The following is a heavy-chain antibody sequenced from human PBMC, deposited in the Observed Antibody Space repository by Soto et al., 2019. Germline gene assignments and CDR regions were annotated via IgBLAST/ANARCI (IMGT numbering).Heavy chain of an antibody. CDR2: IYHSGST. CDR1: GGSINSGDYS. CDR3: ARAPRGNYGYPSYFDY. V-gene: IGHV4-30-2*01. D-gene: IGHD3-10*01. Sequence: SETLSLTCAISGGSINSGDYSWSCIRQQPGKGLEWIGCIYHSGSTYYNPSLKSRVTISVDTSKNQFSLKLSSVTAADTAVYYCARAPRGNYGYPSYFDYWGQGTLVT. J-gene: IGHJ4*02.